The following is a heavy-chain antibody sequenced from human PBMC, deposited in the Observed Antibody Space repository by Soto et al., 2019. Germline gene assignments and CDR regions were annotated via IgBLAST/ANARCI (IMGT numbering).Heavy chain of an antibody. V-gene: IGHV3-23*01. Sequence: PGGSLRLSCAASGFTFSSYAMSWVRQAPGEGLEWVSAISGSGGSTYYADSVKGRFIISRDNSNSTLYLQMDSLRGEDTAVYYCAKDSTVTTSLYFYYYGFDVWGQGTTVTVSS. CDR1: GFTFSSYA. J-gene: IGHJ6*01. CDR2: ISGSGGST. CDR3: AKDSTVTTSLYFYYYGFDV. D-gene: IGHD4-17*01.